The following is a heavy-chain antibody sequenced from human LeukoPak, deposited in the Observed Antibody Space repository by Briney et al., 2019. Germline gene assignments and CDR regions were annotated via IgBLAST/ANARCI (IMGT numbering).Heavy chain of an antibody. J-gene: IGHJ4*02. V-gene: IGHV3-23*01. CDR3: APRTAPAGTLSY. CDR2: ISANGGST. CDR1: GFTFTIYV. D-gene: IGHD6-13*01. Sequence: GRSLRLSCAASGFTFTIYVMSWVRQAPGKGLEWVSTISANGGSTYYADSVKGRFTVSRDNSKNTLYLQMNSLRAEDTAVYYCAPRTAPAGTLSYWGQGTLVTVSS.